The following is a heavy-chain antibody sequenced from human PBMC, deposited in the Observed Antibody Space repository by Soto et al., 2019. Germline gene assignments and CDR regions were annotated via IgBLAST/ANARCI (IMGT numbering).Heavy chain of an antibody. D-gene: IGHD6-19*01. V-gene: IGHV3-23*01. CDR3: ATLSSGWYFDI. Sequence: EVQLLESGGGLVQPGGSLRLSCAASGFTFSSYAMSWVRQAPGKGLEWVSAISGSGGSTYYSDSVKGRFTISRDNSKNTLYLQMNSLRAEDPAVYYCATLSSGWYFDIWGQGTMVTVSS. CDR1: GFTFSSYA. J-gene: IGHJ3*02. CDR2: ISGSGGST.